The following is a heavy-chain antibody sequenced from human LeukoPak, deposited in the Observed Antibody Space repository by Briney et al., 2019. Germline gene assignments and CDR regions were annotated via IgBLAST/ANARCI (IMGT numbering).Heavy chain of an antibody. D-gene: IGHD5-24*01. Sequence: SETLSLTCTVSGGSISSGSYYWSWIRQPAGKGLEWIGRIYTSGSTNYKPSLKSRVTISVDTSKNQFSLKLSSVTAADTAVYYCARGDGYNYYYYYMDVWGKGITVTVS. CDR2: IYTSGST. J-gene: IGHJ6*03. V-gene: IGHV4-61*02. CDR3: ARGDGYNYYYYYMDV. CDR1: GGSISSGSYY.